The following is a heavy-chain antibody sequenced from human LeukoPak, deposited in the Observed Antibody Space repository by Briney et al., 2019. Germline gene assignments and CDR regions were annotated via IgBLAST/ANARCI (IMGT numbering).Heavy chain of an antibody. CDR1: GYTFTGYY. Sequence: ASVTVSCKASGYTFTGYYMHWVRQAPGQGLEWMGWIKPNSGGTNYAQKFHDRVTMTRDTPIRTAYMEVSSLRSDDTAVYYCTAHRGTTYYMDVWGKGTTVTISS. CDR2: IKPNSGGT. D-gene: IGHD1-1*01. CDR3: TAHRGTTYYMDV. V-gene: IGHV1-2*02. J-gene: IGHJ6*03.